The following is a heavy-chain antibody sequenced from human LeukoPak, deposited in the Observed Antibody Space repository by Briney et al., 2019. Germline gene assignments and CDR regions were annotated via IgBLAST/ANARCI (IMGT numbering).Heavy chain of an antibody. Sequence: SETLSLTCAVYGGSFSGYYWSWIRQPPGKGLEWIGEINHSGSTNYNPSLKSRVTISVDTSKNQFSLKLSSVTAADTAVYYCARDLKVELIWGQGTLVTVSS. CDR1: GGSFSGYY. CDR3: ARDLKVELI. CDR2: INHSGST. D-gene: IGHD1-7*01. J-gene: IGHJ4*02. V-gene: IGHV4-34*01.